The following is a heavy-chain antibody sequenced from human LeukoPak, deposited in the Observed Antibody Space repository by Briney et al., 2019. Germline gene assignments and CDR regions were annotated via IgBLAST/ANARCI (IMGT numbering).Heavy chain of an antibody. CDR1: GGSISSYY. D-gene: IGHD6-13*01. J-gene: IGHJ3*02. CDR3: ARSYIAASGRDPFDI. Sequence: SETLSLTCTVSGGSISSYYWSWIRQPPGKGLEWIGYIYYSGSTNYNPSLKSRVTISVDTSKNQFSLKLSSVTAADTAIYYCARSYIAASGRDPFDIWGQGTMVTVSS. V-gene: IGHV4-59*01. CDR2: IYYSGST.